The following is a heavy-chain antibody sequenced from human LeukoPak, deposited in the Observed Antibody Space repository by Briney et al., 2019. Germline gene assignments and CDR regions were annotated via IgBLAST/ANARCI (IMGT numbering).Heavy chain of an antibody. CDR1: GFTFSSYA. CDR3: AKDQPGGVAAKDREDAFDI. Sequence: GGSLRLSCAASGFTFSSYALSWVRQAPGKGLEWVSSLSGSGYNTYYADSVKGRFTISRDNSKNTLYLQMNSLRAEDTAVYYCAKDQPGGVAAKDREDAFDIWGQGTMVTVSS. CDR2: LSGSGYNT. D-gene: IGHD1-14*01. V-gene: IGHV3-23*01. J-gene: IGHJ3*02.